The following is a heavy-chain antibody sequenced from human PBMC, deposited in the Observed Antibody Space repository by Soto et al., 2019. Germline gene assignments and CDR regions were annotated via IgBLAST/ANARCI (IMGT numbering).Heavy chain of an antibody. V-gene: IGHV3-30*18. CDR2: ISYDGSDK. J-gene: IGHJ4*02. D-gene: IGHD2-21*01. CDR3: AKVLGQGTIHDY. CDR1: GFTFNSYG. Sequence: GGSLRLSCAASGFTFNSYGMHWVRQAPGKGLEWVALISYDGSDKYYPDSVKGRFTISRDNSKNTLYLQMNSLRPEDTAVYYCAKVLGQGTIHDYWGQGTLVTVSS.